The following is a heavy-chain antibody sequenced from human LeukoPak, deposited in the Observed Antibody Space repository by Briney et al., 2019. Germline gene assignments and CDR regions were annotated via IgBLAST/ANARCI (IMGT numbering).Heavy chain of an antibody. V-gene: IGHV3-64*01. J-gene: IGHJ4*02. CDR1: GFTFSRYA. CDR3: ARDFVHYYDSSGFEYYFDF. D-gene: IGHD3-22*01. Sequence: GGSLRLSCAASGFTFSRYAMHWVRQAPGKGLEYVSAISSNGGRTYYENSVKGRFTISRDNSKDTLYLQMGSLRAEDMAVYYCARDFVHYYDSSGFEYYFDFWGQGTLVTVSS. CDR2: ISSNGGRT.